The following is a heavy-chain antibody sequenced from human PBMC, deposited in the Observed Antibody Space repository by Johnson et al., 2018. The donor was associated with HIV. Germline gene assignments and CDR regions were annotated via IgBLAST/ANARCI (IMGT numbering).Heavy chain of an antibody. Sequence: VQLVESGGGLVQPGGSLRLSCAASGFTVSSNYMSWVRQAPGKGLESVSVVYSGGTTHYADSVKGRSTISRDNSKNTLYLQMNSLRAEDTAVYYCTRRSPYDAFDIWGQGTMVTVSS. J-gene: IGHJ3*02. CDR1: GFTVSSNY. V-gene: IGHV3-66*02. CDR2: VYSGGTT. CDR3: TRRSPYDAFDI.